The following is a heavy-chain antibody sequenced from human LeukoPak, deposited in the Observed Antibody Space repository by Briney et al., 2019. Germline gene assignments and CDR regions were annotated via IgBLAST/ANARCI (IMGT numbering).Heavy chain of an antibody. CDR3: ARSLDYGGTDFDY. CDR1: GFTFSSYW. D-gene: IGHD4-23*01. V-gene: IGHV3-7*01. J-gene: IGHJ4*02. CDR2: IKTDGSQI. Sequence: GGSLRLSCVASGFTFSSYWMTWVRQAPGKGLEWVANIKTDGSQIYYVDSVKGRFTISRDNAKNSLYLQMNSLRAEDTAVYYCARSLDYGGTDFDYWGQGTLVTVSS.